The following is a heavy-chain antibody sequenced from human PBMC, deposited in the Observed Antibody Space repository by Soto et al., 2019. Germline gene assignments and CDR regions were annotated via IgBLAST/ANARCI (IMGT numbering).Heavy chain of an antibody. J-gene: IGHJ1*01. CDR3: AKDHPTVVVPAAMPQYFQH. D-gene: IGHD2-2*01. Sequence: GGSLRLSCAASGFTFSSYAMSWVRQAPGKGLEWVSAISGSGGSTYYADSVKGRFTISRDNSKNTLYLQMNSLRAEDTAVYYCAKDHPTVVVPAAMPQYFQHWGQGTLVTVSS. CDR1: GFTFSSYA. V-gene: IGHV3-23*01. CDR2: ISGSGGST.